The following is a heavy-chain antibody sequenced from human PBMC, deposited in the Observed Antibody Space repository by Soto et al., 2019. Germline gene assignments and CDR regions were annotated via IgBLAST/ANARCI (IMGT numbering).Heavy chain of an antibody. J-gene: IGHJ5*02. D-gene: IGHD2-15*01. CDR2: VNPGGEA. V-gene: IGHV4-30-2*01. CDR1: GGSISSGGYS. CDR3: ARAARFPMSWFDP. Sequence: SETLSLTCAVSGGSISSGGYSWSWIRQPPGKGLEWIGEVNPGGEATYNPSLQSRVTISLDTSNNHFSLKMTSVTASDTAMHFCARAARFPMSWFDPWGQGTQVTVSS.